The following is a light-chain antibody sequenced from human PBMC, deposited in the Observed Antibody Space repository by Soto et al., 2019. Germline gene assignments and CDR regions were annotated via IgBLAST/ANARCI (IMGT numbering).Light chain of an antibody. J-gene: IGKJ4*01. CDR3: QQYHDWPLT. CDR1: QSVSSN. CDR2: AVS. V-gene: IGKV3D-15*01. Sequence: EIVMTQSPATLSVSPGERATLSCRASQSVSSNFAWYQQRPAQAPRLLIYAVSTRATGVPTRFSGSGSGTEFTLTISSLQSEDFAVYYCQQYHDWPLTFGGGTRVEIK.